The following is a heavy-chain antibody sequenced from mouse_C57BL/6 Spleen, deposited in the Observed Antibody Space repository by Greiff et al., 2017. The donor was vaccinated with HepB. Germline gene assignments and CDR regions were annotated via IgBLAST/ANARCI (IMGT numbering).Heavy chain of an antibody. J-gene: IGHJ2*01. V-gene: IGHV1-64*01. Sequence: QVQLQQPGAELVKPGASVKLSCKASGYTFTSYWMHWVKQRPGQGLEWIGMIHPNSGSTNYNEKFKSKATLTVDKSSSTAYMQLSSLTSEDSAVYYCARSGYYDYYYYFDYWGQGTTLTVSS. CDR2: IHPNSGST. CDR3: ARSGYYDYYYYFDY. CDR1: GYTFTSYW. D-gene: IGHD2-4*01.